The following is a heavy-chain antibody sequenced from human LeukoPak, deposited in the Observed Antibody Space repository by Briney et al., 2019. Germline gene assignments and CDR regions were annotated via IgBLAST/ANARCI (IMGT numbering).Heavy chain of an antibody. CDR1: GFSFSSYG. D-gene: IGHD3-22*01. J-gene: IGHJ4*02. CDR3: AKLPSLNHYDASGASY. CDR2: IQFDGSNK. Sequence: GGSLRFSCAASGFSFSSYGMHWVRQAPGRGLDWVAFIQFDGSNKFYADSVRDRFTISRDNAKKTLYLQRNSLRPDDTAVYFCAKLPSLNHYDASGASYWGQGTVVAVSS. V-gene: IGHV3-30*02.